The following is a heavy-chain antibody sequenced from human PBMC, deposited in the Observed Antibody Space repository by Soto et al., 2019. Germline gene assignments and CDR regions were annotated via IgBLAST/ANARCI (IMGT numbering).Heavy chain of an antibody. CDR3: ARGRPPFVWGSYRYDYYFDY. CDR2: INHSGST. D-gene: IGHD3-16*02. J-gene: IGHJ4*02. V-gene: IGHV4-34*01. Sequence: QVQLQQWGAGLLKPSETLSLTCAVYGGSFSGYYWSWIRQPPGKGLEWIGEINHSGSTNYNPSLKSRVTISVDTSKNQFSLQLSSVTAADTAVYYCARGRPPFVWGSYRYDYYFDYWGQGTLVTVSS. CDR1: GGSFSGYY.